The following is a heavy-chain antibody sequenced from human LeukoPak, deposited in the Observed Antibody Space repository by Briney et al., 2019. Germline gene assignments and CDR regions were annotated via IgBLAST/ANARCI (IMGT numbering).Heavy chain of an antibody. CDR2: FYYSGST. V-gene: IGHV4-61*01. CDR3: ARARPDDYGDYDHFDY. CDR1: GGSVSSGSYY. Sequence: PSETLSLTCTVSGGSVSSGSYYWSWIRQPPGKGLEWIGYFYYSGSTNYNPTLKCRVTISVDTSKNQFSLKLSSVTAADTAVYYCARARPDDYGDYDHFDYWGQGTLVTVSS. D-gene: IGHD4-17*01. J-gene: IGHJ4*02.